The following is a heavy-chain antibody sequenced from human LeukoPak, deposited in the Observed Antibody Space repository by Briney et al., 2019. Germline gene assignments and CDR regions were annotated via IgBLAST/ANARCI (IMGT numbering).Heavy chain of an antibody. CDR3: ARTDCSSTSCYEPYYYYGMDV. D-gene: IGHD2-2*01. CDR2: IYPGDSDT. J-gene: IGHJ6*02. V-gene: IGHV5-51*01. CDR1: GYSFTSYW. Sequence: GESLKISCKGSGYSFTSYWIGWVRQMPGKGLEWMGIIYPGDSDTRYSPSFQGRVTISADKSISTAYLQWSSLKASDTAMYYCARTDCSSTSCYEPYYYYGMDVWGQGTTVTVSS.